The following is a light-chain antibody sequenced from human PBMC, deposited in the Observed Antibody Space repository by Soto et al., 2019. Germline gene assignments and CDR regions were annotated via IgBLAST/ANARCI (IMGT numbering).Light chain of an antibody. V-gene: IGLV1-44*01. CDR2: SND. J-gene: IGLJ1*01. CDR3: SSYAGSNNHYV. Sequence: QSVLTQPPSASGTPGQRVTISCSGSSSNIGNTYVNWYQQFPGTAPKLLIFSNDHRPSGVPDRFSGSKSGTSAYLAISGLQAEDEADYYCSSYAGSNNHYVFGTGTKLTVL. CDR1: SSNIGNTY.